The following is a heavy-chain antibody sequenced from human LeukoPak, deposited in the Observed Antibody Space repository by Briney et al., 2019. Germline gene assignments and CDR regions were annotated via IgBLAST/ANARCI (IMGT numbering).Heavy chain of an antibody. CDR2: IGSSSNYI. J-gene: IGHJ4*02. D-gene: IGHD2-15*01. CDR1: GFTFRSYS. CDR3: ASTFPYCGGGSCAL. V-gene: IGHV3-21*01. Sequence: GGSLRLSCAASGFTFRSYSMNWVRQAPGKGLEWVSSIGSSSNYIYYADSVKGRFTISRDNAKNSLYLQMNSLRAEDTAIYYCASTFPYCGGGSCALGDQGTLVTVSS.